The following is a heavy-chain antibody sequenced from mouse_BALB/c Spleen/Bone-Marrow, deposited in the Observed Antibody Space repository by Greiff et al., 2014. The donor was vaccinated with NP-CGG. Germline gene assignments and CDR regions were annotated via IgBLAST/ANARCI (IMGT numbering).Heavy chain of an antibody. V-gene: IGHV1-54*01. CDR3: ARGGDYGFMDY. Sequence: QVQLKESGAELGRPGTSVKGSCKASGYAFTNYLIEWGKQRPGQGLEWIGVINPGSGGTNYNEKFKGKATLTADKSSSTAYMQLSSLTSDDSAVYFCARGGDYGFMDYWGQGTPVTVSS. J-gene: IGHJ4*01. CDR2: INPGSGGT. CDR1: GYAFTNYL. D-gene: IGHD1-2*01.